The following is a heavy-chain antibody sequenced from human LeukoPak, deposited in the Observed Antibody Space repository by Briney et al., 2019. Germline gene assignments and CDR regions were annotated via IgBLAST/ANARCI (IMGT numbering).Heavy chain of an antibody. V-gene: IGHV1-2*02. J-gene: IGHJ2*01. CDR2: INPNSGGT. Sequence: ASVNVSCKPSGYTFIDYYIHWVRQAPGEGLEWMGWINPNSGGTNYAQKFQGSVTMTRDTSISTAYMELTRLNSDDTAVYYCAKNMGYGDYWYFDLWGRGTLVTVSS. CDR3: AKNMGYGDYWYFDL. D-gene: IGHD4-17*01. CDR1: GYTFIDYY.